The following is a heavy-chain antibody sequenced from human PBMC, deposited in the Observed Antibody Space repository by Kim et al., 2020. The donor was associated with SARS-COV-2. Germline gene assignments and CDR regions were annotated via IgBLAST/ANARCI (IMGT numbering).Heavy chain of an antibody. CDR1: GGSISSYY. Sequence: SETLSLTCTVSGGSISSYYWSWIQQPPGKGLEWIGYIYYSGSTNYNPSLKSRVTISVDTSKNQFSLKLSSVTAADTAVYYCARGPYYYDSSGYPNYYYYYYGMDVWGQGTTVTVSS. CDR2: IYYSGST. CDR3: ARGPYYYDSSGYPNYYYYYYGMDV. J-gene: IGHJ6*02. D-gene: IGHD3-22*01. V-gene: IGHV4-59*13.